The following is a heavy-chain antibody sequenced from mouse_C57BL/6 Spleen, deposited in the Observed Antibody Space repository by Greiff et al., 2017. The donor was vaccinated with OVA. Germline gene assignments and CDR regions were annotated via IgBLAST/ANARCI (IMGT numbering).Heavy chain of an antibody. D-gene: IGHD1-1*01. CDR3: ASVTTVVAVFDV. V-gene: IGHV1-22*01. Sequence: VQLQQSGPELVKPGASVKMSCTASGYTFTDYNMHWVQQSHGKSLEWIGYINTNNGGTSSNQKFKGKATLTITKASSTAYMELRGLTSYESAVEYCASVTTVVAVFDVWGTGTTVTVSS. CDR2: INTNNGGT. J-gene: IGHJ1*03. CDR1: GYTFTDYN.